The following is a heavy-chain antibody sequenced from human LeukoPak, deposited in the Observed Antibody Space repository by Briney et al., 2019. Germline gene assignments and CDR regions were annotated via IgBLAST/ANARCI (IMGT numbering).Heavy chain of an antibody. Sequence: GGSLRLSCAASGFTFSSYGMHWVRQAPGKGLEWVAVIWYDGSNKYYADSVKGRFTISRDNSKNTLYLQMNSLRAEDTAVYYCAKEYGSGSYYPDYWCQGTLVTVSS. CDR3: AKEYGSGSYYPDY. V-gene: IGHV3-33*06. J-gene: IGHJ4*02. CDR2: IWYDGSNK. CDR1: GFTFSSYG. D-gene: IGHD3-10*01.